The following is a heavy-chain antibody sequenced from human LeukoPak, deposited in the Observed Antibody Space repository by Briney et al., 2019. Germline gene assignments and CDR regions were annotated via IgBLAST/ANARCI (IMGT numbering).Heavy chain of an antibody. D-gene: IGHD4-17*01. CDR3: VPQGVTTLDY. CDR1: GFTFRNYW. V-gene: IGHV3-7*01. Sequence: GGSLRLSCVASGFTFRNYWMSWVRQAPGKGLQWVANIQGDGGVDDYVEGVKGRFTISRDNTKNSLYLQMDSLRAEDTAVYYCVPQGVTTLDYWGQGALVTVSS. J-gene: IGHJ4*02. CDR2: IQGDGGVD.